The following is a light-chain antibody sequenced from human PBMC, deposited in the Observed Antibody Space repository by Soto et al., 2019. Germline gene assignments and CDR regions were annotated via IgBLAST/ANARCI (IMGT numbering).Light chain of an antibody. V-gene: IGLV2-14*01. CDR2: EVR. J-gene: IGLJ1*01. CDR3: TSFAPGRIYV. Sequence: QSVLTQPASVSGSPGQSITVSCTGTNTDVGGYNYVSWYQHRPGKAPRLMIYEVRNRLSGVSNRFSGSKSGNTASLTISGLQAEDEGDYYCTSFAPGRIYVFGSGTKVTVL. CDR1: NTDVGGYNY.